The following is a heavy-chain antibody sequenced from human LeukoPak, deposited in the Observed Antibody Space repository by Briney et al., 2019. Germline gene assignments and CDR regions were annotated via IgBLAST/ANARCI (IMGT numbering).Heavy chain of an antibody. V-gene: IGHV4-34*01. CDR3: ARDLYCSGGSCYSLDY. Sequence: SETLSLTCAVYGGSFSGYYWSWIRQPPGKGLEWIGEINHSGSTNYNPSLKSRVTISVDTSKNQFSLKLSSVTAADTAVYYCARDLYCSGGSCYSLDYWGQGTLVTVSS. CDR1: GGSFSGYY. D-gene: IGHD2-15*01. J-gene: IGHJ4*02. CDR2: INHSGST.